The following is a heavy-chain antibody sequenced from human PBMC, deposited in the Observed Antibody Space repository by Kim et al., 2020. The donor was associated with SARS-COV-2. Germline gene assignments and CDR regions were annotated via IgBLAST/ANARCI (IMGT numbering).Heavy chain of an antibody. Sequence: KFQGRVTITADKATSTAYMELSSLRSEDTAVYYCARAPVAYSSGWSYFDYWGQGTLVTVSS. D-gene: IGHD6-19*01. V-gene: IGHV1-69*04. J-gene: IGHJ4*02. CDR3: ARAPVAYSSGWSYFDY.